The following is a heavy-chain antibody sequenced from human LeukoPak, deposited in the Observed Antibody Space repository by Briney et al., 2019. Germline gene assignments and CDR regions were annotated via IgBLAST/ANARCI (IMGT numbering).Heavy chain of an antibody. Sequence: PSGTLSLTCAVSGGSISSSDWWTWVRQPPGEGLEWIGEIYHSGSTKYNPSLKSRVTISVDKSKNQFSLKVSSVTAADTAVYYCARDASLQMGAFEVWGQGTMVTVSS. V-gene: IGHV4-4*02. CDR1: GGSISSSDW. CDR2: IYHSGST. J-gene: IGHJ3*01. CDR3: ARDASLQMGAFEV. D-gene: IGHD1-1*01.